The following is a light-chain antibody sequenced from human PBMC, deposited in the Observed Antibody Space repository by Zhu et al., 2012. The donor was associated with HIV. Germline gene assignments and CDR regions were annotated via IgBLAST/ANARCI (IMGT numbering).Light chain of an antibody. CDR1: QSIRSN. J-gene: IGKJ4*01. Sequence: EIVMTQSPATLSVSPGERATLSCRASQSIRSNLAWYQQKPGQAPRLLIYGASTRATGIPDRFSGSGSETEFTLIISSLQSEDFAVYYCQQYNNWPPLTFGGGTRVGIK. CDR3: QQYNNWPPLT. CDR2: GAS. V-gene: IGKV3-15*01.